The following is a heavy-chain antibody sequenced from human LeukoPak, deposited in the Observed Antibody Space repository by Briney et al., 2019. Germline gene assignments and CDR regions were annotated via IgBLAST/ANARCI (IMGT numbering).Heavy chain of an antibody. V-gene: IGHV1-69*04. CDR2: IIPILGIA. CDR3: ARDIAGAGTPAYYGMDV. CDR1: GGTFSSYA. D-gene: IGHD6-19*01. J-gene: IGHJ6*02. Sequence: SVKVSCKASGGTFSSYAISWVRQAPGQGLEWMGRIIPILGIANYAQKFQGRVTITADKSTSTAYMELSSLRSEDTAVYYCARDIAGAGTPAYYGMDVWGQGTTVNVSS.